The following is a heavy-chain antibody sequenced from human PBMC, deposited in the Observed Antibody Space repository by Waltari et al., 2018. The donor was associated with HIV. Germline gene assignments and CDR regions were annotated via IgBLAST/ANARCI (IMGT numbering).Heavy chain of an antibody. V-gene: IGHV4-38-2*02. Sequence: QVQLQESGPGLVKPSETLSLTCTVSGYSISSGYYWGWIRQPPGKGLEWSGIIYHSGSTYYNPSHKSRVTISVDTSKNQFSLKLSSVTAADTAVYYCARGLAVAGSRWFDPWGQGTLVTVSS. J-gene: IGHJ5*02. CDR1: GYSISSGYY. D-gene: IGHD6-19*01. CDR2: IYHSGST. CDR3: ARGLAVAGSRWFDP.